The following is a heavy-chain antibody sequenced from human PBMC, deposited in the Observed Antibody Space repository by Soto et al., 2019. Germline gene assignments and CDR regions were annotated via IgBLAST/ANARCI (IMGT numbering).Heavy chain of an antibody. J-gene: IGHJ6*02. D-gene: IGHD2-8*01. Sequence: GGSLRLSCAASGFTFKNYDMYWVLQAPGKGLEWVSSIGNSGDTNYAGSVKGRFTISRENDRNALYLQMNSLRGGDTAVYFCVRAGVAPYYYYGMDVWGQGTTVTVSS. CDR1: GFTFKNYD. CDR2: IGNSGDT. V-gene: IGHV3-13*01. CDR3: VRAGVAPYYYYGMDV.